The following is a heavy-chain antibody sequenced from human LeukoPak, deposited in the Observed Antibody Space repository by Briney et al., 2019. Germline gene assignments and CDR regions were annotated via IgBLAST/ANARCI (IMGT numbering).Heavy chain of an antibody. Sequence: GASVKVSCKASGYTFTAYGITWVRQAPGQGLEWMGWISTDSGNRNSAQKLQGRVTMTTDTSTSTAYMELRTLRSDDTAVYYCARQGSDPGGRPDTGLQYWGQGTLVTVSS. J-gene: IGHJ4*02. D-gene: IGHD5-18*01. CDR2: ISTDSGNR. CDR1: GYTFTAYG. CDR3: ARQGSDPGGRPDTGLQY. V-gene: IGHV1-18*01.